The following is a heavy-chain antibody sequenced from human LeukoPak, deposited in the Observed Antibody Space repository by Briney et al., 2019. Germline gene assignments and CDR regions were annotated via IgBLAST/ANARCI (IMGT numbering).Heavy chain of an antibody. Sequence: GGSLRLSCAASGFTFSSYGLGWVRQAPGKGLEWVSGITGSGDSTFYADSVKGRFTISRDNSKNTLYLQMNSLRAEDTAVYYCARVGDYYDSSFDYWGQGTLVTVSS. V-gene: IGHV3-23*01. CDR3: ARVGDYYDSSFDY. J-gene: IGHJ4*02. CDR1: GFTFSSYG. CDR2: ITGSGDST. D-gene: IGHD3-22*01.